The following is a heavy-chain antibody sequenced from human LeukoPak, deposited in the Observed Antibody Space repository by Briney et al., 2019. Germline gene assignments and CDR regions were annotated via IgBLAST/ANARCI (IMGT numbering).Heavy chain of an antibody. CDR3: AKVSLPMTTVTPVDY. Sequence: GGSLRLSCAASGFTFSSYAMTWIRQAPGKGLEWVSAVSGSGSSTYYADSVKGRFTISRDNSKNTLFLQMNSLRADDTAVYYCAKVSLPMTTVTPVDYWGQGTLVTVSS. J-gene: IGHJ4*02. CDR2: VSGSGSST. CDR1: GFTFSSYA. D-gene: IGHD4-17*01. V-gene: IGHV3-23*01.